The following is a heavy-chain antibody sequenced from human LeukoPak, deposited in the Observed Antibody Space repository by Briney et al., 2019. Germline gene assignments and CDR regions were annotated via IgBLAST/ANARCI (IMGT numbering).Heavy chain of an antibody. Sequence: SQTLSLTCTVSGGSISSGDYYWSWIRQPPGKGLEWIGYIYYSGSTYYSPSLKSRVAISVDTSKNQFSLKLSSVTAADTAVYYCAGTEVTNPEYFQHWGQGTLVTVSS. CDR2: IYYSGST. D-gene: IGHD1-14*01. V-gene: IGHV4-30-4*01. J-gene: IGHJ1*01. CDR1: GGSISSGDYY. CDR3: AGTEVTNPEYFQH.